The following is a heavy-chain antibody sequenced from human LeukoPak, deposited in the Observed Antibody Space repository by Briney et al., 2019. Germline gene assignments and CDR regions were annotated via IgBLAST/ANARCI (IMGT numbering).Heavy chain of an antibody. J-gene: IGHJ4*02. Sequence: GGSLRLSCAASGFTFSTFSMNWVRQAPGKGLEWVSSINSNGYYIYYADSVKGRFTISRDNSKNTLYLQMNSLRAEDTAVYYCARPLTMVRGYDYWGQGTLVTVSS. CDR2: INSNGYYI. CDR3: ARPLTMVRGYDY. V-gene: IGHV3-21*01. CDR1: GFTFSTFS. D-gene: IGHD3-10*01.